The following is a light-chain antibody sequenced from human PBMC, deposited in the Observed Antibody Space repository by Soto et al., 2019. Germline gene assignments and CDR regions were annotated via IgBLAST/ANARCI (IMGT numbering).Light chain of an antibody. Sequence: PSTLSASVGDRVTVACRASQSINNWLAWYQQKPGKAPKLLIYKASTLESGVPSRFSGGGSGTEFTLTISSLQPDDFATYYCQQYNSYPHTFGRGTKVDIK. CDR2: KAS. CDR1: QSINNW. CDR3: QQYNSYPHT. V-gene: IGKV1-5*03. J-gene: IGKJ2*01.